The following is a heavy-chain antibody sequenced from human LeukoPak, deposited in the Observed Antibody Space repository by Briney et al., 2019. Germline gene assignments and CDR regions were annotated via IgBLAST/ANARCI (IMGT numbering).Heavy chain of an antibody. Sequence: PSETLSLTCTVSGASISDYYWSWIRQSPGMGLEWIGYVYLGGSTNYNPSLKSRVTVSVDASRNQFSLKLSSVTAADTAVYYCARDPYCSSTSCPVGFDYWGQGALVTVSS. D-gene: IGHD2-2*01. CDR3: ARDPYCSSTSCPVGFDY. J-gene: IGHJ4*02. V-gene: IGHV4-4*08. CDR2: VYLGGST. CDR1: GASISDYY.